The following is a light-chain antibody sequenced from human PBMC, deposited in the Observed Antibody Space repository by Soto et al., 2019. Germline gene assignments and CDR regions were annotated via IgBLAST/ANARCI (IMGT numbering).Light chain of an antibody. Sequence: EIVLTQSPGTLSLSPGERATLFCRASQSLSSTYLAWYQQRPGQAPRLLIFGASNRATVIPDRFRGSGSGTDFTLTISRLEPGDFAVYYCQRYGSSSLSFGGGTRVEI. CDR2: GAS. J-gene: IGKJ4*01. V-gene: IGKV3-20*01. CDR3: QRYGSSSLS. CDR1: QSLSSTY.